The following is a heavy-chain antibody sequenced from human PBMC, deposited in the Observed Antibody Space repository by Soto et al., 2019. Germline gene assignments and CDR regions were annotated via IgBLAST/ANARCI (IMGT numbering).Heavy chain of an antibody. V-gene: IGHV3-30-3*01. CDR3: ARGPGGGTGTFDY. CDR2: ISYDGSNK. CDR1: GFTFSSYA. D-gene: IGHD1-1*01. Sequence: QVQLVESGGGVVQPGRSLRLSCAASGFTFSSYAMHWVRQAPGKGLEWVAVISYDGSNKYYADSVKGRFTISRDNSKNTLYLQMNSLRAEDTAVYYCARGPGGGTGTFDYWGQGTLVTVSS. J-gene: IGHJ4*02.